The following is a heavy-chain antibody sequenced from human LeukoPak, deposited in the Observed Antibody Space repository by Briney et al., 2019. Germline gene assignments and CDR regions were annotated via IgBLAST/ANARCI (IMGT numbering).Heavy chain of an antibody. CDR3: ASPPWNIVVVPAAWYYMDV. J-gene: IGHJ6*03. CDR2: IYYSGST. Sequence: SETLSLTCTVSGGSISSGDYYWSWIRQPPGKGLEWIGYIYYSGSTYYNPSLKSRVTISVDTSRNQFSLKLSSVTAADTAVYYCASPPWNIVVVPAAWYYMDVWGKGTTVTVSS. V-gene: IGHV4-30-4*01. CDR1: GGSISSGDYY. D-gene: IGHD2-2*01.